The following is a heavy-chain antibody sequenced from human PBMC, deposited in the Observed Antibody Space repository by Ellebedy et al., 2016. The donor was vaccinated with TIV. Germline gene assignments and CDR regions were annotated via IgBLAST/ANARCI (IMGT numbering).Heavy chain of an antibody. CDR3: AREGWELGLGAFDI. CDR1: GFTFDDYG. Sequence: PGGSLRLSCAASGFTFDDYGMSWVRQAPGKGLEWVSYISSSSSTIYYADSVKGRFTISRDNAKNSLYLQMNSLRDEDTAVYYCAREGWELGLGAFDIWGQGTMVTVSS. J-gene: IGHJ3*02. V-gene: IGHV3-48*02. CDR2: ISSSSSTI. D-gene: IGHD1-26*01.